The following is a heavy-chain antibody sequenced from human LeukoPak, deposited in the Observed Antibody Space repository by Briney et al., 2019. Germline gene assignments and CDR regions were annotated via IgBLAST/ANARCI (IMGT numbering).Heavy chain of an antibody. V-gene: IGHV4-4*07. D-gene: IGHD6-13*01. CDR3: ARDRSSSWSAPNWFDP. CDR1: GGSISNYY. CDR2: IYTSGST. J-gene: IGHJ5*02. Sequence: SETLSLTCTVSGGSISNYYWSWIRQPAGKGLEWIGRIYTSGSTNYNPSLKSRVTMSVDTSKNQFSLKLSSVTAADTAVYYCARDRSSSWSAPNWFDPWGQGTLVTVSS.